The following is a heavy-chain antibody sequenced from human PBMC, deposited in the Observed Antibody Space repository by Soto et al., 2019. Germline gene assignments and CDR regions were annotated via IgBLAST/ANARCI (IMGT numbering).Heavy chain of an antibody. CDR1: GGSISSYY. CDR2: IYYSGST. V-gene: IGHV4-59*01. J-gene: IGHJ4*02. CDR3: AATYDSSGYYYTFDY. Sequence: SETLSLTCTVSGGSISSYYWSWIRQPPGKGLEWIGYIYYSGSTNYNPSLKSRVTISVDTSKNQFSLKLSSVTAADTAVYYCAATYDSSGYYYTFDYWGQGTLVTVSS. D-gene: IGHD3-22*01.